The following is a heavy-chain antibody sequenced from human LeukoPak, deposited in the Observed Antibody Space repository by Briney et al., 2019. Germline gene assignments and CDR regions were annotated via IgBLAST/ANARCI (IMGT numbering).Heavy chain of an antibody. J-gene: IGHJ4*02. Sequence: ASVEVSCKVSGYTLTELSMHWVRQAPGKGLEWMGGFDPEDGETIYAQKFQGRVTMTEDTSTDTAYMELSSLRSEDTAVYYCATERSIFGVVNRLYYFDYWGQGTLVTVSS. CDR2: FDPEDGET. D-gene: IGHD3-3*01. CDR1: GYTLTELS. CDR3: ATERSIFGVVNRLYYFDY. V-gene: IGHV1-24*01.